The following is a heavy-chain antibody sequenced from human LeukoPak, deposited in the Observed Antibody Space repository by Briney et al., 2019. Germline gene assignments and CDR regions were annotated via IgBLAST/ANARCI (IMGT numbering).Heavy chain of an antibody. Sequence: GGSLRLSCSGSGFTFSSYEMNWVRQAPGKGLEWVSCISSSGGTIYYADSVKGRFTISRDNAKNSLYLQMNSLRAEDTAVYYCARDLSYCTITSCSYYYYGMDVWGRGTTVTVSS. V-gene: IGHV3-48*03. J-gene: IGHJ6*02. CDR1: GFTFSSYE. CDR3: ARDLSYCTITSCSYYYYGMDV. D-gene: IGHD2-2*01. CDR2: ISSSGGTI.